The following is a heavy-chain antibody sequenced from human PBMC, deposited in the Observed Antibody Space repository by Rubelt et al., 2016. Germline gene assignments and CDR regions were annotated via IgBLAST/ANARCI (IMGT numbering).Heavy chain of an antibody. D-gene: IGHD1-26*01. CDR3: ARDSGSYHGVFDY. V-gene: IGHV1-69*10. Sequence: QVQLVQSGAEVKKPGSSVKVSCKASGGTFTSYGISWVRQAPGQGLEWMGWIIPILGIANHAQKFQGRVTITADKSTSTAYMELSSLRSEDTAVYYCARDSGSYHGVFDYWGQGTLVTVSS. CDR2: IIPILGIA. CDR1: GGTFTSYG. J-gene: IGHJ4*02.